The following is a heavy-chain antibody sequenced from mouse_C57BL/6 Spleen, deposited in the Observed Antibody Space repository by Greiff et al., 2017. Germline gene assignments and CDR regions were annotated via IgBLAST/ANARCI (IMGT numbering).Heavy chain of an antibody. Sequence: VQLQESGAELVRPGTSVKLSCKASGYAFTNYLIEWVKQRPGQGLEWIGVSNPGSGGTNYNEKFKGKATLTADTSSSTAYMQLSSLTSEDSAVYFCARDGYFEYWGQGTTLTVSS. J-gene: IGHJ2*01. CDR2: SNPGSGGT. V-gene: IGHV1-54*01. D-gene: IGHD2-3*01. CDR3: ARDGYFEY. CDR1: GYAFTNYL.